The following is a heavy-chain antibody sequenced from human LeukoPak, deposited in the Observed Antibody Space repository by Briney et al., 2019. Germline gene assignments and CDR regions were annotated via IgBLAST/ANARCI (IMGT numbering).Heavy chain of an antibody. CDR1: GFTFSSYA. CDR3: AKGLYGDYDY. D-gene: IGHD4-17*01. Sequence: GGSLRLSCAASGFTFSSYAMHWVRQAPGKGLEWVAVISYDGSNKYYADSVKGRFTISRDNSKNTLYLQMNSLRAEDTAVYYCAKGLYGDYDYWGQGTLVTVSS. V-gene: IGHV3-30*04. CDR2: ISYDGSNK. J-gene: IGHJ4*02.